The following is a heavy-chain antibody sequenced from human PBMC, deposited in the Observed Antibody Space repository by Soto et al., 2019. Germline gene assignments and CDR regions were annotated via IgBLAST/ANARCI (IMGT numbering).Heavy chain of an antibody. V-gene: IGHV3-21*01. J-gene: IGHJ4*02. D-gene: IGHD6-19*01. Sequence: EVQLVESGGGLVKPGGSLSLSCAASGFTFSSYSMNWVRQAPGKGLEWVSSISSSSSYLYYADSVKGRFTISRDNAKNARYLQMNSLIAESTAVYYCARERVSEQWLVVGYWGQGTLVTVSS. CDR1: GFTFSSYS. CDR2: ISSSSSYL. CDR3: ARERVSEQWLVVGY.